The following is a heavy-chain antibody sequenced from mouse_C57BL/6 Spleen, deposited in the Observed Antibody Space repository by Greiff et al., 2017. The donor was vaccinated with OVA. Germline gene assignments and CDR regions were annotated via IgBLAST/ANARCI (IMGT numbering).Heavy chain of an antibody. CDR2: IDPGDGDT. CDR1: GYAFSSYW. Sequence: QVHVKQSGAELVKPGASVKISCKASGYAFSSYWMNWVKQRPGKGLEWIGQIDPGDGDTTYNGKFKGKATLTADISSSTAYMQLSSLTSEDSAGYFGAREELRRGYFDYWGQGTTLTVSS. D-gene: IGHD2-12*01. J-gene: IGHJ2*01. V-gene: IGHV1-80*01. CDR3: AREELRRGYFDY.